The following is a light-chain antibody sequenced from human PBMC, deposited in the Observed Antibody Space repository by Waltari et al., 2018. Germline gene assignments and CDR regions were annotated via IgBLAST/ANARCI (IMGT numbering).Light chain of an antibody. Sequence: EIVLTQSPGTLSLSPGERGTLSSRASQSVSRSLAWYQQKPGQAPRLHIYDASTRATGIPDRFSGSGSGTDFSLTISRLEPEDFAVYYCQKYVSLPATFGQGTKVEIK. CDR2: DAS. CDR3: QKYVSLPAT. V-gene: IGKV3-20*01. CDR1: QSVSRS. J-gene: IGKJ1*01.